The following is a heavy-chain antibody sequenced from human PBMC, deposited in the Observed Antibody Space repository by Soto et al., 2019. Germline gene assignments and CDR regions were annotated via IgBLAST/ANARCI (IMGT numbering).Heavy chain of an antibody. J-gene: IGHJ6*02. CDR1: GFTFSSYA. CDR2: ISGSGGST. CDR3: AKRDMSMVRGGHYYGMDF. Sequence: GGSLRLSCAASGFTFSSYAMSWVRQAPGKGLEWVSAISGSGGSTYYADSVKGRFTISRDNSKNTLYLQMNSLRAEDTAVYYCAKRDMSMVRGGHYYGMDFWGQGTTVTVYS. V-gene: IGHV3-23*01. D-gene: IGHD3-10*01.